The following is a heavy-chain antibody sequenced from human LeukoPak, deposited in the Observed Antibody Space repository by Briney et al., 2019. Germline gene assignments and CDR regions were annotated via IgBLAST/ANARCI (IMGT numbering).Heavy chain of an antibody. Sequence: SETLSLTCAVYGGSFSGYYWSWIRQPPGKGLEWIGEVNHSGSTNYNPSLKSRVTISVDTSKNQFSLKLSSVTAADTAVYYCARELIEHNSWELLQYYYYGMDVWGQGTTVTVSS. CDR2: VNHSGST. CDR3: ARELIEHNSWELLQYYYYGMDV. CDR1: GGSFSGYY. J-gene: IGHJ6*02. V-gene: IGHV4-34*01. D-gene: IGHD1-26*01.